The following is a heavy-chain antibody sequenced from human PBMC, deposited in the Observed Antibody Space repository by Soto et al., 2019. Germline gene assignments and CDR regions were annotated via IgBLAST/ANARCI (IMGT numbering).Heavy chain of an antibody. V-gene: IGHV4-30-2*01. CDR1: GGSITSGNSYS. J-gene: IGHJ5*02. D-gene: IGHD3-16*01. CDR3: ARAVAPYLGTWFDP. Sequence: QLQLQESGSGVVKPSQTLSLTCAVSGGSITSGNSYSWSWIRQPPGKGLEWIGSISHTGSTSYNPSLKGRVTMSVDKSKNHFSLKLSSVTAADMAVYYCARAVAPYLGTWFDPWGQGTLVIVSS. CDR2: ISHTGST.